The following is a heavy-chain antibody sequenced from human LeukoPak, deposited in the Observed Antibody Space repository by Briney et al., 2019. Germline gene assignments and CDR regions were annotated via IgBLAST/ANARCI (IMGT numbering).Heavy chain of an antibody. V-gene: IGHV3-23*01. CDR3: AKIGVIANWYFDI. J-gene: IGHJ2*01. D-gene: IGHD2-21*01. CDR1: GFAFGNTV. Sequence: GGFLRLSCAASGFAFGNTVMSWVRQTPGTGLEWVSSISRGGDMTFYADSVRGRFTVSRDNSINTLYLQMNSLRAEDTAVYFCAKIGVIANWYFDIWGRGTLVTVSS. CDR2: ISRGGDMT.